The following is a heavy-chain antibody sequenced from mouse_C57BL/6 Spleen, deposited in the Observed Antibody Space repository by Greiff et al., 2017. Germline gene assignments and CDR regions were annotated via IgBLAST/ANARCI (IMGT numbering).Heavy chain of an antibody. D-gene: IGHD1-1*01. CDR2: IYPGSGST. CDR1: GYTFTSYW. Sequence: QVQLQQPGAELVKPGASVKMSCKASGYTFTSYWITWVKQRPGQGLEWIGDIYPGSGSTNYNEKFKSKATLTVDTSSSTAYMQLSSLTSEDSAVYYCARSRYGSRDYAMDYWGQGTSVTVSS. V-gene: IGHV1-55*01. J-gene: IGHJ4*01. CDR3: ARSRYGSRDYAMDY.